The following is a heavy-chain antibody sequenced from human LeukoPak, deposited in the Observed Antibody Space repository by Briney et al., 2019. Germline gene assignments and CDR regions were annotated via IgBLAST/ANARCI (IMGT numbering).Heavy chain of an antibody. CDR3: ARGPVVPAARRTNWFDP. J-gene: IGHJ5*02. D-gene: IGHD2-2*01. CDR2: MNPNSGNT. V-gene: IGHV1-8*01. Sequence: ASVKVSCKASGYTFTGYDINWVRQATGQGLEWMGWMNPNSGNTGYAQKFQGRVTMTRNTSISTAYMELSSLRSEDTAVYYCARGPVVPAARRTNWFDPWGQGTLVTVSS. CDR1: GYTFTGYD.